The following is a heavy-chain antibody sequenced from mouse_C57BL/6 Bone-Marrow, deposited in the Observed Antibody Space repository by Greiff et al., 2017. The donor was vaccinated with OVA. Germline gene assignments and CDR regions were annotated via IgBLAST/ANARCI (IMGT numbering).Heavy chain of an antibody. J-gene: IGHJ4*01. CDR2: INPGSGGT. Sequence: LQESGAELVRPGPSVKVSCKASGYAFTNYLIEWVKQRPGQGLEWIGVINPGSGGTNYNEKFKGKATLTADKSSSTAYMQLSSLTSEDSAVYFCAREGGSPYYYAMDYWGQGTSVTVSS. CDR1: GYAFTNYL. V-gene: IGHV1-54*01. CDR3: AREGGSPYYYAMDY. D-gene: IGHD1-1*01.